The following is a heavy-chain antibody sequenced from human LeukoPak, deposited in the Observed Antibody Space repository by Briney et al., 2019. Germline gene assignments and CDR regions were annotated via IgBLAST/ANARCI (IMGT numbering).Heavy chain of an antibody. CDR2: IYYSGST. V-gene: IGHV4-59*01. D-gene: IGHD4-23*01. CDR3: ARDRLHDYGGNGAFDI. CDR1: GGSISSYY. Sequence: SETLSLTCTVSGGSISSYYWSWIRQPPGKGLEWIGYIYYSGSTNYNPSLKSRVTISVDTSKNQFSLKLSSVTAADTAVYYCARDRLHDYGGNGAFDIWGQGTMVTVSS. J-gene: IGHJ3*02.